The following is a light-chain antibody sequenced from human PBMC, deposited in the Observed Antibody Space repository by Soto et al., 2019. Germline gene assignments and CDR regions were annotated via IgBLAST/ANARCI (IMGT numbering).Light chain of an antibody. V-gene: IGKV1-27*01. CDR3: QKFSAVPT. Sequence: DIQMTQSPSSLSESVGDRVTITCRASQASYNYLAWYQQKPGKVPTLLISAASTLQSGVPSRFSGSGSGTDFTLTISSLQPEDVATYYCQKFSAVPTCGGGTKVEI. CDR1: QASYNY. J-gene: IGKJ4*01. CDR2: AAS.